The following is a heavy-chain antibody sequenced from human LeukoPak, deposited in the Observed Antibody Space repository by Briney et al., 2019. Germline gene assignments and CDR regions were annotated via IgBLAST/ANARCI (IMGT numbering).Heavy chain of an antibody. CDR2: ITTYNGNT. Sequence: GSSVKVSCKASGYTFTSYGISWVRRAPGQGLEWMGWITTYNGNTNYPQKYQGRVTMTTDTSTSTAYMELRSLRSDDTAVYYCARGAAARTQLWSLDYWGPGTLVSVSS. D-gene: IGHD5-18*01. J-gene: IGHJ4*02. V-gene: IGHV1-18*01. CDR1: GYTFTSYG. CDR3: ARGAAARTQLWSLDY.